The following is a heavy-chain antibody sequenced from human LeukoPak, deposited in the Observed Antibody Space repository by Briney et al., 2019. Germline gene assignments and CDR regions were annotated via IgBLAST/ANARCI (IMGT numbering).Heavy chain of an antibody. Sequence: GRSLRLSCAASGFTFSSCEMNWVRQAPGKGLEWVSYISSSGSTIYYADSVKGRFTISRDNAKNSLYLQMNSLRAEDTAVYYCAELGITMIGGVWGKGTTVTISS. J-gene: IGHJ6*04. D-gene: IGHD3-10*02. CDR3: AELGITMIGGV. CDR1: GFTFSSCE. CDR2: ISSSGSTI. V-gene: IGHV3-48*03.